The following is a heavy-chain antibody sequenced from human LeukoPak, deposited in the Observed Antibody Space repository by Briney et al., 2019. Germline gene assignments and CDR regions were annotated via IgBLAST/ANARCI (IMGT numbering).Heavy chain of an antibody. CDR2: IKQDGSEK. D-gene: IGHD6-19*01. CDR3: ARESGHTSGWYGNNC. J-gene: IGHJ4*02. V-gene: IGHV3-7*04. Sequence: GGSPRLSSAASGFTFSSYWMSWVRQAPGKGLEWVANIKQDGSEKYYVDSVKGRFTISRDNAENSLYLQMNSLRAEDTAVYYCARESGHTSGWYGNNCWGQGTLVTVSS. CDR1: GFTFSSYW.